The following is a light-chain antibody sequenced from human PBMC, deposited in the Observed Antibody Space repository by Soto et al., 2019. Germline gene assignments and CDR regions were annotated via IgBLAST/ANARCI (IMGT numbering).Light chain of an antibody. Sequence: EIGLTQSPGTLSLSPGERATLSCRASQSVSNNYLAWYQQKPGQAPRLLIYGASNRATGIPDRFSGSGSGTDFTLTISRLEPEDFAVYYCQQYCSSGTFGHGTKVDIK. V-gene: IGKV3-20*01. CDR3: QQYCSSGT. J-gene: IGKJ1*01. CDR2: GAS. CDR1: QSVSNNY.